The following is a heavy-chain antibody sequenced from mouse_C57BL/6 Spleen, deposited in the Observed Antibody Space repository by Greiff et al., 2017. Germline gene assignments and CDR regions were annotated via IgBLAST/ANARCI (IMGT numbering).Heavy chain of an antibody. J-gene: IGHJ2*01. V-gene: IGHV1-55*01. D-gene: IGHD1-1*01. Sequence: QVQLQQSGAELVKPGASVKMSCKASGYTFTSYWITWVKQRPGQGLEWIGDIYPGSGSTNYNEKFKSKATLTVDKPSSTAYMQLSSLTSEDSAVYYCGRGSYYYSSSYNYWGQGTTLTVSS. CDR2: IYPGSGST. CDR3: GRGSYYYSSSYNY. CDR1: GYTFTSYW.